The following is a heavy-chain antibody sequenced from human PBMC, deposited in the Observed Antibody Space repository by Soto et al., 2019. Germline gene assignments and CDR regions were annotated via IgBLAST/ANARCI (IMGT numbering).Heavy chain of an antibody. V-gene: IGHV3-66*01. J-gene: IGHJ6*02. CDR1: GFTVSSNY. CDR3: ARDQMARTNYYGMDV. D-gene: IGHD5-12*01. Sequence: GGSLRLSCAASGFTVSSNYMSWVRQAPGKGLEWVSVIYSGGSTYYADSVKGRFTISRDNSKNTLYLQMNSLRAEDTAVYYCARDQMARTNYYGMDVWGQGTTVTVSS. CDR2: IYSGGST.